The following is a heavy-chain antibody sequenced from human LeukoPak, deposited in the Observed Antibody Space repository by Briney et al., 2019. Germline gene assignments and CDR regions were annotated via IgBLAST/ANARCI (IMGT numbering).Heavy chain of an antibody. D-gene: IGHD3-10*01. J-gene: IGHJ4*02. V-gene: IGHV3-74*03. Sequence: GGSLRLSCAASGFTFSNYWVHWVRQAPGKGLMWVSRINRDGSTTKYADSVKGRFTVSRDNAKNTLNLQMNSLRAEDTAVYYCARDKKSGESSEIDYWGQGTLVTVSS. CDR1: GFTFSNYW. CDR3: ARDKKSGESSEIDY. CDR2: INRDGSTT.